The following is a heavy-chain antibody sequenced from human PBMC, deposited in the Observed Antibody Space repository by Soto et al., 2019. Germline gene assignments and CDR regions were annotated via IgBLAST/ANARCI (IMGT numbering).Heavy chain of an antibody. V-gene: IGHV4-4*02. CDR1: GGSISSSNW. D-gene: IGHD5-12*01. CDR2: IYHSGST. J-gene: IGHJ6*02. CDR3: ARAVDEAYYYYGMDV. Sequence: SETLSLTCAVSGGSISSSNWWSWVRQPPGKGLEWIGEIYHSGSTNYNPSLKSRVTISVDKSKNQFSLKLSSVTAADTAVYYRARAVDEAYYYYGMDVWGQGTTVTVSS.